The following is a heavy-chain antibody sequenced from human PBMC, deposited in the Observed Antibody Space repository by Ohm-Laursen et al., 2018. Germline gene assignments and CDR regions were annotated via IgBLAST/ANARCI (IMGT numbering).Heavy chain of an antibody. Sequence: TLSLTCTVSGGSISSGGYYWSWNRQHPGKGLEGIGYIYYSGSIYYNPSLKSRVTISVDTSKNHFSLKLSSVTAADTAVYYCASSQSDYYDSSGYYYSYYFDYWGQGTLVTVSS. CDR3: ASSQSDYYDSSGYYYSYYFDY. J-gene: IGHJ4*02. CDR2: IYYSGSI. V-gene: IGHV4-31*03. D-gene: IGHD3-22*01. CDR1: GGSISSGGYY.